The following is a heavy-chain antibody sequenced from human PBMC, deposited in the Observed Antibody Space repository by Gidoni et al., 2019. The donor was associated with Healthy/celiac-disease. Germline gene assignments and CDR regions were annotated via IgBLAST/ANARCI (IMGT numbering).Heavy chain of an antibody. CDR2: ISGSGGST. D-gene: IGHD2-15*01. CDR1: GFTFSSYA. Sequence: EVQLLESGGGLVQPGGSLRLSCAAAGFTFSSYAMSWVRRAPGKGLEWVSAISGSGGSTYYADSVKGRFTISRDNSKNTLYLQMNSLRAEDTAVYYCAKGGYCSGGSCYWVFDYWGQGTLVTVSS. CDR3: AKGGYCSGGSCYWVFDY. J-gene: IGHJ4*02. V-gene: IGHV3-23*01.